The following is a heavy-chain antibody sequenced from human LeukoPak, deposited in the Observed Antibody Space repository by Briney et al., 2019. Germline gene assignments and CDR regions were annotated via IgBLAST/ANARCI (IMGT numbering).Heavy chain of an antibody. CDR1: GGTFSRYA. CDR3: ARLPLTGYSRGYYYGMDV. J-gene: IGHJ6*02. D-gene: IGHD3-9*01. CDR2: IIPIFGTA. Sequence: EASVKVSCKASGGTFSRYAISWVRQAPGQGLEWMGGIIPIFGTANHAQKFLGRATITADESTSTAYMELSSLRSEDTAVYYCARLPLTGYSRGYYYGMDVWGQGTTVTVSS. V-gene: IGHV1-69*13.